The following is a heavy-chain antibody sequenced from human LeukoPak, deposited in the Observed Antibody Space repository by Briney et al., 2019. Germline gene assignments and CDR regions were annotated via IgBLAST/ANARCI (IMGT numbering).Heavy chain of an antibody. CDR1: GFTVSSNY. J-gene: IGHJ6*03. D-gene: IGHD4-23*01. CDR2: IYTDGST. Sequence: GGSLRLSCATSGFTVSSNYMTWVRQAPGKGLEWVSVIYTDGSTFYADSVKGRFTISRDSSKNTLYLQMNSLRAEDTAVYYCARDYGGYYMDVWGKGTTVTVSS. CDR3: ARDYGGYYMDV. V-gene: IGHV3-53*05.